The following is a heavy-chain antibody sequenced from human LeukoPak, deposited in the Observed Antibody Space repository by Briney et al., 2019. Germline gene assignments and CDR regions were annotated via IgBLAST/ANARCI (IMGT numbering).Heavy chain of an antibody. CDR3: ASGKQWLVHPLDAFDI. CDR2: IYYSGST. Sequence: SETLSLTCTVSGGSISSSSYYWGWIRQPPGKGLERIGSIYYSGSTYYNPSLKSRVTISVDTSKNQFSLKLSSVTAADTAVYYCASGKQWLVHPLDAFDIWGQGTMVTVSS. V-gene: IGHV4-39*01. CDR1: GGSISSSSYY. D-gene: IGHD6-19*01. J-gene: IGHJ3*02.